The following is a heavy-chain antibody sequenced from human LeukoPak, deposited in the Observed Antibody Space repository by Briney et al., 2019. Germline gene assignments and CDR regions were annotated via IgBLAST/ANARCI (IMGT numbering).Heavy chain of an antibody. J-gene: IGHJ4*02. V-gene: IGHV3-23*01. Sequence: GGSLRLSCAASGFTFSSYAMSWVRQAPGRGLEWVSAISGSGGNTYYADSVKGRFTISRDNSKNTLYLQMNSLRAEDTAVYYCAKDGSVVVPAAMGVDYWGQGTLVTVSS. CDR3: AKDGSVVVPAAMGVDY. CDR2: ISGSGGNT. D-gene: IGHD2-2*01. CDR1: GFTFSSYA.